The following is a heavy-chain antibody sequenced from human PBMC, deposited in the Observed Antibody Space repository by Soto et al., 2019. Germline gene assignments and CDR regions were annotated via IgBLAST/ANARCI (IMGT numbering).Heavy chain of an antibody. J-gene: IGHJ5*02. CDR1: RFTFSSYS. CDR2: ISVSGGST. Sequence: EVQLLESGGGLVQPGGSLRLSCAVSRFTFSSYSFSWVRQPPGKGLEWIARISVSGGSTHYADSVKGRFTVSRDNSKNTLYLQMNNLRAEDTAVYYCVKLSRNIKKWFDPWGQGTLVTVSS. V-gene: IGHV3-23*01. CDR3: VKLSRNIKKWFDP.